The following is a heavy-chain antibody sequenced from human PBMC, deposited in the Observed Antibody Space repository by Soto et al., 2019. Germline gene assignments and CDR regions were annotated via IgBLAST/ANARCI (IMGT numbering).Heavy chain of an antibody. Sequence: SETLSLTCTVSGGSISSYYWSWIRQPPGKGLEWIGYIYYSGSTNYNPSLKSRVTISVDTSKNQFSLKLSSVTAADTAVYYRARNSMGGTFPLDYWGQGTLVTVSS. CDR2: IYYSGST. CDR1: GGSISSYY. CDR3: ARNSMGGTFPLDY. D-gene: IGHD1-26*01. V-gene: IGHV4-59*08. J-gene: IGHJ4*02.